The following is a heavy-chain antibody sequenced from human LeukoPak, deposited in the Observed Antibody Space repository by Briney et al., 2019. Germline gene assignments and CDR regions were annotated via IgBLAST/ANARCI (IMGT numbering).Heavy chain of an antibody. V-gene: IGHV3-23*01. Sequence: GGSLRLSCAASGFTFSSYAMSWVRQAPGKGLEWVSAISGSGGSTYYADSVKGRFTISRDNSKNTLYLQMNSRRAEDTAVYYCAKVQDNYYYYDMDVWGQGTTVTVSS. CDR3: AKVQDNYYYYDMDV. CDR1: GFTFSSYA. J-gene: IGHJ6*02. CDR2: ISGSGGST. D-gene: IGHD2-15*01.